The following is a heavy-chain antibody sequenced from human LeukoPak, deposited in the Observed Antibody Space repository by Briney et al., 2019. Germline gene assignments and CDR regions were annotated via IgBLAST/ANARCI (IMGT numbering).Heavy chain of an antibody. J-gene: IGHJ3*02. V-gene: IGHV4-39*01. Sequence: SETLSLTCSVSGGSISSSSYYWGWIRQPPGKGLEWIGSTYYSGTTYYNLSLKSRVTISVDTSKNQFSLKLSSVTAADTAVYYCARLPINSYDAFDIWGQGTMVTVSS. CDR2: TYYSGTT. CDR1: GGSISSSSYY. CDR3: ARLPINSYDAFDI. D-gene: IGHD5-12*01.